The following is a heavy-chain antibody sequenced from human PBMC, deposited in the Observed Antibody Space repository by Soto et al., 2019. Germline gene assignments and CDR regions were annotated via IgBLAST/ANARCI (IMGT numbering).Heavy chain of an antibody. Sequence: PSETLSLTCTVSGGSISSYYWSWIRQPPGKGLEWIGYIYYSGSTNYNPSLKSRVTISVDTSKNQFSLKLSSATAADTAVYYCARGGDIVVVVAAKGDYFDYWGQGTLVTVSS. CDR2: IYYSGST. J-gene: IGHJ4*02. CDR1: GGSISSYY. V-gene: IGHV4-59*01. D-gene: IGHD2-15*01. CDR3: ARGGDIVVVVAAKGDYFDY.